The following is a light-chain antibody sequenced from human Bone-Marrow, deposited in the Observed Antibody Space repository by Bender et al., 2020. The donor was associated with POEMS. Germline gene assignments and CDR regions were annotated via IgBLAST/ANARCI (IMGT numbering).Light chain of an antibody. V-gene: IGLV2-14*03. Sequence: QSALTQPASVSGSPGQSITISCTGTSTDVGGYTYVSWYQQHPGKAPKLMIYEINTRASGVSDRFSGSKSGNTASLTISGLQPEDEADYYCSSYAGTSTWVFGGGTKLTVL. J-gene: IGLJ3*02. CDR2: EIN. CDR3: SSYAGTSTWV. CDR1: STDVGGYTY.